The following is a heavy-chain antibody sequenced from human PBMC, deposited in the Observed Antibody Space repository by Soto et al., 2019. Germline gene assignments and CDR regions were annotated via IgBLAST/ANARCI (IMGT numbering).Heavy chain of an antibody. V-gene: IGHV5-51*01. J-gene: IGHJ5*02. CDR1: EGTLSDQG. CDR2: VFLGDSDA. D-gene: IGHD2-8*01. CDR3: ARRRGRCSDAVCYSWWFDP. Sequence: ESLRLSCKGSEGTLSDQGIGWVRHTPDKGLEWIGFVFLGDSDARYSPAFQGQVAMSADRSGTYLQWSSLKASDTGIYYCARRRGRCSDAVCYSWWFDPWGQRTRVTVSS.